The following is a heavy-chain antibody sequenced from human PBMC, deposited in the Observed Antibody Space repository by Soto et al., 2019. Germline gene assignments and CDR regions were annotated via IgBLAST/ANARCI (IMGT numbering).Heavy chain of an antibody. D-gene: IGHD3-3*01. V-gene: IGHV4-59*08. J-gene: IGHJ6*03. CDR2: IYYSGST. CDR3: ARLYYDFWSGYYSYYYYYMDV. CDR1: GGSISSYY. Sequence: PSETLSLTCTVSGGSISSYYWSWIRQPPGKGLEWIGYIYYSGSTNYNPSLKSRVTISVDTSKNQFSLKLSSVTAADTAVYYCARLYYDFWSGYYSYYYYYMDVWGKGTTVTVSS.